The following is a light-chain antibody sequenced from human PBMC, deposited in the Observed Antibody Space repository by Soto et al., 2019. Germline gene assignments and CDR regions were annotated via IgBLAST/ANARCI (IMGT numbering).Light chain of an antibody. CDR2: DAS. J-gene: IGKJ4*01. Sequence: EIVLTQSPATLSLSPGDSATLSCRASQSVSIYLAWYQLKPGQAPRLLIYDASNRAPGIPARFSGSGSGTDFTLTISSLEPEDFAVYYCQQRLNWVLTFGGGTKVEIK. V-gene: IGKV3-11*01. CDR3: QQRLNWVLT. CDR1: QSVSIY.